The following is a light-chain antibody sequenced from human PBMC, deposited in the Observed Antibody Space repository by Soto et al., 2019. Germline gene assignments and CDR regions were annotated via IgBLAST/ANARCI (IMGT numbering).Light chain of an antibody. J-gene: IGKJ1*01. V-gene: IGKV3-15*01. CDR2: GAS. CDR3: QQYSNLSPT. CDR1: QSVSSN. Sequence: ELVMTHSPVTLSVPPLDIATLSCRSSQSVSSNLAWYQQKPGQAPRILIFGASARATGIPARFSGSGSGTAFTLTISSLQPEDFAVYYCQQYSNLSPTFGQGTKVDIK.